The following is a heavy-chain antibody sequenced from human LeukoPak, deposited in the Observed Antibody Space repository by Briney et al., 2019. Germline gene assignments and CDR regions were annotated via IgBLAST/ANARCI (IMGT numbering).Heavy chain of an antibody. CDR1: ALTLSSYE. CDR3: AELGITMIGGV. J-gene: IGHJ6*04. Sequence: GRSLTPSSAPSALTLSSYEMNCVRQAPGKGLEWVSYISSSGSTIYYADSVKGRFTISRDNAKNSLYLQMNSLRAEDTAVYYCAELGITMIGGVWGKGTTVTISS. V-gene: IGHV3-48*03. CDR2: ISSSGSTI. D-gene: IGHD3-10*02.